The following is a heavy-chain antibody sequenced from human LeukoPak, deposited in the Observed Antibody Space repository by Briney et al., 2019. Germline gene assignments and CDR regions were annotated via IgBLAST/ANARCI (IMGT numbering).Heavy chain of an antibody. J-gene: IGHJ4*02. CDR3: ASFFSMVRGVPFDY. V-gene: IGHV4-38-2*01. CDR1: GYSISSGYY. D-gene: IGHD3-10*01. Sequence: PSETLSLTCAVPGYSISSGYYWGWIRQPPGKGLEWIGSIYHSGGTYYNPSLKSRVTISVDPSKNQFSLKLSSVTAAETAVYYCASFFSMVRGVPFDYWGQGTLVTVSS. CDR2: IYHSGGT.